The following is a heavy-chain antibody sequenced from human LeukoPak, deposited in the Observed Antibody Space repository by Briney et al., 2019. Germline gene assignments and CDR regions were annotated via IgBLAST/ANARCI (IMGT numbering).Heavy chain of an antibody. CDR3: AREPSGSRSVDY. D-gene: IGHD1-26*01. Sequence: GGSLRLSCAASGFTFNNAWMSWVRQAPGKGLEWVGRIKSKTDGGTTDYAAPVRGRFTISRDDSKNTLYLQMNSLRAEDTAVYYCAREPSGSRSVDYWGQGTLVTVSS. J-gene: IGHJ4*02. CDR1: GFTFNNAW. V-gene: IGHV3-15*01. CDR2: IKSKTDGGTT.